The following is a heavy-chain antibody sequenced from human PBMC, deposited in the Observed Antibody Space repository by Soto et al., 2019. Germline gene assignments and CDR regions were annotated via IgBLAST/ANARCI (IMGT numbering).Heavy chain of an antibody. V-gene: IGHV1-69*13. Sequence: SVKVSCKASGGTFSSYAISWVRQAPGQGLEWMGGIIPIFGTANYAQKFRGRVTITADESTSTAYMELSSLRSEDTAVYYCAQLRLPPPEPFDIWGQGTMVTVSS. CDR1: GGTFSSYA. CDR3: AQLRLPPPEPFDI. CDR2: IIPIFGTA. J-gene: IGHJ3*02. D-gene: IGHD4-17*01.